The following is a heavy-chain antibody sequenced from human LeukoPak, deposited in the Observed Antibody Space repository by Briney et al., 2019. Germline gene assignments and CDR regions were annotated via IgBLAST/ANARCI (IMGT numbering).Heavy chain of an antibody. V-gene: IGHV3-30-3*01. CDR1: GFTFSNYA. Sequence: TGRSLRLSCAASGFTFSNYAMHWVRQAPGKGLEWVAVISYDGSNKYYADSVKGRFTISRDNSKNTLYLQMNSLRAEDTAVYYCASSIAVGGSCLDYWGQGTLVTVSS. D-gene: IGHD6-19*01. CDR3: ASSIAVGGSCLDY. CDR2: ISYDGSNK. J-gene: IGHJ4*02.